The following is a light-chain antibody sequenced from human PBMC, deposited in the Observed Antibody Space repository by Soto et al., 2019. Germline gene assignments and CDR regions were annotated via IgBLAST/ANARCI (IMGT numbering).Light chain of an antibody. J-gene: IGKJ5*01. CDR2: GAS. CDR1: QSVSSN. V-gene: IGKV3-15*01. Sequence: EIVMTQSPATLSVSPGERATLSCRASQSVSSNLAWYQQKPGQAPRLLIYGASTRATGIPARFSGSGSGTXXXXXXXXXXXXXFAXYYCQQXNNWPPITFGQGTRLEIK. CDR3: QQXNNWPPIT.